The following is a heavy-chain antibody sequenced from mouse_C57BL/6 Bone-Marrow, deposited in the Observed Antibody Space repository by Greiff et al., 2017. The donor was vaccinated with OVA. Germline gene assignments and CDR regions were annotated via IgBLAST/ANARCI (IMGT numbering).Heavy chain of an antibody. CDR3: ARLRSNWDY. D-gene: IGHD2-5*01. Sequence: EVKLVESGGGLVKPGGSLKLSCAASEFTFSDYGMHWVRQAPEKGLEWVAYISSGSSTIYYADTVKGRFTISRDNAKNTLFLQMTSLRSEDTAMYYCARLRSNWDYWGQGTTLTVSS. J-gene: IGHJ2*01. CDR2: ISSGSSTI. V-gene: IGHV5-17*01. CDR1: EFTFSDYG.